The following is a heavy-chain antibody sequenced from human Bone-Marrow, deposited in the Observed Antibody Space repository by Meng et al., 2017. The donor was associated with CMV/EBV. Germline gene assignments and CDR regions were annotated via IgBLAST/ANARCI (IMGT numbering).Heavy chain of an antibody. Sequence: GESLKISCAASGFTFSDYYMSWVRQSPGNGLEWIAFISGSGHAISYADSVDGRFTISRDSAKDSLFLQMNYLRVEDTAVYYCARDHPRAVWYFQDWGQGTLVTVSS. J-gene: IGHJ1*01. D-gene: IGHD3-16*01. CDR2: ISGSGHAI. V-gene: IGHV3-11*01. CDR3: ARDHPRAVWYFQD. CDR1: GFTFSDYY.